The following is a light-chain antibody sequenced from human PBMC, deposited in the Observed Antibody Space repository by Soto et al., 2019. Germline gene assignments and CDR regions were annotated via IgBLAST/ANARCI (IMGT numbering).Light chain of an antibody. J-gene: IGKJ2*01. CDR2: GSS. CDR3: QQYGSPPYT. V-gene: IGKV3-20*01. Sequence: EIVLTQSPVTLSLSPGEKATLSCRASQSLSSSYIVWYQQKPGQAPRLLIYGSSSRATGIPDMFRGSGYGTDFTLTIRRVEPEDFAVYYCQQYGSPPYTFGQGTKMEI. CDR1: QSLSSSY.